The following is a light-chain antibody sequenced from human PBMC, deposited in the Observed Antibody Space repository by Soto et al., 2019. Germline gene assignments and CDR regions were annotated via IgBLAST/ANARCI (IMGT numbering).Light chain of an antibody. CDR3: QQRSNWPPIT. Sequence: EIVLTQSPATLSLSPGERATLSCRASQSISRYLAWYQQKPGQAPRLLIYDTSNRATDIPARFSGGGSGTDFTLPISSLEPEDFAVYYCQQRSNWPPITFSQGTRLENK. CDR2: DTS. V-gene: IGKV3-11*01. J-gene: IGKJ5*01. CDR1: QSISRY.